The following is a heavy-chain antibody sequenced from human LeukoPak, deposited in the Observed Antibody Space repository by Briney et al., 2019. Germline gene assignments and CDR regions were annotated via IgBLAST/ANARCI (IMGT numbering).Heavy chain of an antibody. Sequence: GASVKVSCKASGYTFTTYYFHWVRHAPGQGLEWMGWINPNSGGTNYAQKFQGRVTMTRVTSISTTYMELSRLSSDDTAVYYCARNGRGTYDYWGQGTLVTVSS. CDR3: ARNGRGTYDY. D-gene: IGHD3-16*01. J-gene: IGHJ4*02. CDR1: GYTFTTYY. V-gene: IGHV1-2*02. CDR2: INPNSGGT.